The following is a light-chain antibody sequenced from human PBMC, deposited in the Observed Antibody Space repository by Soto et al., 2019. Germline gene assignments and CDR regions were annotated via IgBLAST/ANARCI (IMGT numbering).Light chain of an antibody. Sequence: DIQMTQSPSTLSASIGDTVTITCRGSQSISAWLAWYQHKPGKAPKLLIYDASTLGSGVPSRFSGSGSGTDFTLNVSSLEPEDFALYYCQQRSNWPPEITFGQGTRLEIK. CDR3: QQRSNWPPEIT. J-gene: IGKJ5*01. CDR2: DAS. CDR1: QSISAW. V-gene: IGKV1-5*01.